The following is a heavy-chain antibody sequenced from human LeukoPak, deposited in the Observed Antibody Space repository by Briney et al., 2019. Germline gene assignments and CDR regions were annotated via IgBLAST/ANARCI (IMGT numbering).Heavy chain of an antibody. V-gene: IGHV1-2*06. D-gene: IGHD6-13*01. J-gene: IGHJ6*03. CDR2: INPNSGAT. CDR3: ARGLRAAPGYYYYMDV. CDR1: GYTLTGYY. Sequence: ASVKVSCKASGYTLTGYYMHWVRQAPGQGLEWMGRINPNSGATNYAQKFQGRVTMTRDSSISTAYMDLSRLRSDDTAVYYCARGLRAAPGYYYYMDVWGKGTTVTVSS.